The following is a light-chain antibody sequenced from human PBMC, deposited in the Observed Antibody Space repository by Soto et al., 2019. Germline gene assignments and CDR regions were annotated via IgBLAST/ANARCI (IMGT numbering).Light chain of an antibody. V-gene: IGLV2-23*01. Sequence: QSALTQPASVSGSPGQSITISCTGTSSDIGSYNLVSWYQQHPGKAPKLMIYEGSKRPSGDCNRFSGSKSGNTASLTISGLQAEDEADYYCCSYAGSRNYVFGTGTKLTVL. CDR3: CSYAGSRNYV. J-gene: IGLJ1*01. CDR1: SSDIGSYNL. CDR2: EGS.